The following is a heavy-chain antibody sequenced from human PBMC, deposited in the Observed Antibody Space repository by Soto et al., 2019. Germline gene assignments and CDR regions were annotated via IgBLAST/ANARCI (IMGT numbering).Heavy chain of an antibody. CDR2: ITSSSTYI. J-gene: IGHJ3*02. CDR1: GFTFNTYT. D-gene: IGHD2-15*01. Sequence: EVQLVESGGGLVKPGGSLRLSCAASGFTFNTYTMHWVRQAPGKGLAWVSSITSSSTYIYYADSVKGRFTISRDNAKQSLYLQMNSRRAEDTAVYFCARDGSGHLHDACDIWCQGTVVSVS. CDR3: ARDGSGHLHDACDI. V-gene: IGHV3-21*02.